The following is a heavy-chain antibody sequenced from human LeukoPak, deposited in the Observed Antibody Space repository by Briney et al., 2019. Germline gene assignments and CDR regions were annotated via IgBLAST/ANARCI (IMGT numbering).Heavy chain of an antibody. D-gene: IGHD3-10*01. CDR3: AKMKGITMVRGTFDY. CDR2: ISGSGGST. CDR1: GFTFSSYA. J-gene: IGHJ4*02. V-gene: IGHV3-23*01. Sequence: GASLRLSCAASGFTFSSYAMSWVRQAPGKGLEWVSAISGSGGSTYYADSVKGRFTISRDNSKNTLYLQMNSLRAEDTAVYYCAKMKGITMVRGTFDYWGQGTLVTVSS.